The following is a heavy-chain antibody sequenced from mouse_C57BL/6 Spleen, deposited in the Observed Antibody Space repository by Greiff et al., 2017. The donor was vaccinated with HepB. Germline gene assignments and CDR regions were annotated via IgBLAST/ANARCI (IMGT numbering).Heavy chain of an antibody. V-gene: IGHV1-53*01. CDR2: INPSNGGT. D-gene: IGHD4-1*01. CDR3: ARERTGTDYAMDY. Sequence: VQLQQPGTELVKPGASVKLSCKASGYTFTSYWMHWVKQRPGQGLEWIGNINPSNGGTNYNEKFKSKATLTVDKSSSTAYMQLSSLTSEDSAVYYCARERTGTDYAMDYWGQGTSVTVSS. J-gene: IGHJ4*01. CDR1: GYTFTSYW.